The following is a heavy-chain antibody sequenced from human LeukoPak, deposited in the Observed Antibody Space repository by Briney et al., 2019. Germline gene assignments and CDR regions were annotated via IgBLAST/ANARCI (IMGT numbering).Heavy chain of an antibody. CDR2: IYYSGST. V-gene: IGHV4-39*07. Sequence: PSETLSLTCTVSGGSISSSSYYWGWIRQPPGKGLEWIGSIYYSGSTYYNPSLKSRVTISVDKSKNQFSLKLSSVTAADTAVYYCARGRQQVVGYVQHWGQGTLVTVSS. J-gene: IGHJ1*01. CDR1: GGSISSSSYY. CDR3: ARGRQQVVGYVQH. D-gene: IGHD6-13*01.